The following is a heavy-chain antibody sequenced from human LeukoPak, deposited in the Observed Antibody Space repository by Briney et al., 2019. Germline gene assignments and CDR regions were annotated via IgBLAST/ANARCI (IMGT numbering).Heavy chain of an antibody. D-gene: IGHD3-22*01. J-gene: IGHJ4*02. V-gene: IGHV1-46*01. CDR2: INPSGGST. CDR3: ARTSPHYYDSSGYLVY. CDR1: GYTFTSYY. Sequence: ASVKVSCKASGYTFTSYYMHWVRQAPGQGLEWMGIINPSGGSTSYAQKFQGRVTMTRDTSTSTVYMELSSLRSEDTAVYYCARTSPHYYDSSGYLVYRGQGTLVTVSS.